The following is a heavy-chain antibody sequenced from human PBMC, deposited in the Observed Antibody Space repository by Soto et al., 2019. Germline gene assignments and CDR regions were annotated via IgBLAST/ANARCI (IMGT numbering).Heavy chain of an antibody. CDR1: GFTFSSYS. J-gene: IGHJ4*02. D-gene: IGHD3-10*01. CDR3: AREYREYRSFDY. CDR2: ISSSSSYI. V-gene: IGHV3-21*01. Sequence: EVQLVESGGGLVKPGGSLRLSCAASGFTFSSYSMNWVRQAPGKGLEWVSSISSSSSYIYYADSVKGRFTISRDNAKNSLYLQMNILRAEDTAVYYCAREYREYRSFDYWGQGTLVTVSS.